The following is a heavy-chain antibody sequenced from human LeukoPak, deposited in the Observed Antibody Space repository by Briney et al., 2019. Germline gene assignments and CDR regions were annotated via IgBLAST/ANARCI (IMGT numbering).Heavy chain of an antibody. D-gene: IGHD5-24*01. J-gene: IGHJ4*02. CDR3: AREARRDGYKFDY. V-gene: IGHV4-59*01. Sequence: SETLSLTCTVSGGSISSYYWSWIRQPPGKGLEWIGYIYSSGNTDYNPSLKSRLTISLDTSKNQFSLKLSSVTAADTGVYYCAREARRDGYKFDYWGQGTLVTVSS. CDR1: GGSISSYY. CDR2: IYSSGNT.